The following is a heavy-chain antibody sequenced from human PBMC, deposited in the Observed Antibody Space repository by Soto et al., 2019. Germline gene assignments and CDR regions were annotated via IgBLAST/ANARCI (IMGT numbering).Heavy chain of an antibody. V-gene: IGHV4-30-4*01. CDR2: IYYSGST. CDR1: GGSISGGDYY. Sequence: PSETLSLTCTVSGGSISGGDYYWSWIRQPPGKGLELIGYIYYSGSTYYNPSLKSRVTISVDTSKNQFSLKLSSVTAADTAVYYCARDAAARSVLYYYYYGMDVWGQGTTVTVSS. CDR3: ARDAAARSVLYYYYYGMDV. D-gene: IGHD6-6*01. J-gene: IGHJ6*02.